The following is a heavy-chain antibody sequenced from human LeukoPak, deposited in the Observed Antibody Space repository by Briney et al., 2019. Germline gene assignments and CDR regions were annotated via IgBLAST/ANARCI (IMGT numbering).Heavy chain of an antibody. D-gene: IGHD4-17*01. V-gene: IGHV4-61*02. CDR2: VYVSGST. J-gene: IGHJ4*02. Sequence: SETLSLTCTVSGGSISSDSHYWSWIRQPAGKALESIGRVYVSGSTNYNPSLKSRVTISIDTSKNHFSLRLSSVTAADTAVYYCARETTARGYSDYWGQGTLVTVSS. CDR1: GGSISSDSHY. CDR3: ARETTARGYSDY.